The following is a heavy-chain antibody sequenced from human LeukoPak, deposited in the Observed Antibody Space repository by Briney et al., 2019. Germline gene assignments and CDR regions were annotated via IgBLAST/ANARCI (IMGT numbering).Heavy chain of an antibody. V-gene: IGHV3-23*01. J-gene: IGHJ5*02. CDR1: GFTFSSYA. CDR2: ISSGAGTT. CDR3: AKDLEQSYSGWSTSYDA. D-gene: IGHD6-19*01. Sequence: GGSLRLSCAASGFTFSSYAMSWVRRVPGKRVEWVSAISSGAGTTGYADSVKGRFTISRVNSKSTIYLQMNSLRAEDTAIYYCAKDLEQSYSGWSTSYDAWGQGTLVTVSS.